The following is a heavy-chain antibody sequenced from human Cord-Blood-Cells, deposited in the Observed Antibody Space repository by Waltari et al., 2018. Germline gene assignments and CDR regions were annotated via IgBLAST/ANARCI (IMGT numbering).Heavy chain of an antibody. CDR1: GFNFSSYA. CDR2: ISGSGGST. D-gene: IGHD3-9*01. J-gene: IGHJ4*02. Sequence: EVQLLVSGGGLVQPGGSLSLSCAASGFNFSSYAMSWARQAPGKGLVWVSAISGSGGSTYYADSVKGRFTISRDNSKNTLYLQMNSLRAEDTAVYYCAKELRYFDWLLTYFDYWGQGTLVTVSS. CDR3: AKELRYFDWLLTYFDY. V-gene: IGHV3-23*01.